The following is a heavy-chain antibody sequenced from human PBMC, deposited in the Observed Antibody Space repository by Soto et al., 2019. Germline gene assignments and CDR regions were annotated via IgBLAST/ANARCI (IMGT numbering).Heavy chain of an antibody. D-gene: IGHD3-10*01. CDR3: ARGNALDV. CDR1: GESVSSDITS. Sequence: SRTLSLTCAISGESVSSDITSWNWIRQSPSSGLDWLGRTYYRSKWFHDYAESVKSRITINPDTSKNQFALELNSKTPEDTAVYYSARGNALDVWGQGTVVTAS. V-gene: IGHV6-1*01. CDR2: TYYRSKWFH. J-gene: IGHJ3*01.